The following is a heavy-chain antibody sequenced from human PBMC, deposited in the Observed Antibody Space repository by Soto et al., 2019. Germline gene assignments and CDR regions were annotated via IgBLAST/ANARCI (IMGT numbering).Heavy chain of an antibody. CDR3: ARSRNYFDGRNYFDY. CDR1: GGSISSYY. Sequence: SETLSLTCTVSGGSISSYYWSWIRQPPGKGLEWIGYIYYSGSTNYNPSLKSRVTISVDTSKNQFSLKLSSVTAADTAVYYCARSRNYFDGRNYFDYWGQGTLVTVSS. J-gene: IGHJ4*02. CDR2: IYYSGST. V-gene: IGHV4-59*01. D-gene: IGHD3-22*01.